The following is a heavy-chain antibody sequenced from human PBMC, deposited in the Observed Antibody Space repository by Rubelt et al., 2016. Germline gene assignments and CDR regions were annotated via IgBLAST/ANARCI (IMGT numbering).Heavy chain of an antibody. CDR3: AKVVSTTGLWYFDY. Sequence: PGGSLRLSCAASGFTFSNYAMNWVRQAPGKGLEWVSGISGSGGSTFYADSVTGRFIISRDSSTNTLYLRMNSLRVEDSAIYYCAKVVSTTGLWYFDYWGQGTLVTVSS. CDR2: ISGSGGST. V-gene: IGHV3-23*01. J-gene: IGHJ4*02. D-gene: IGHD2/OR15-2a*01. CDR1: GFTFSNYA.